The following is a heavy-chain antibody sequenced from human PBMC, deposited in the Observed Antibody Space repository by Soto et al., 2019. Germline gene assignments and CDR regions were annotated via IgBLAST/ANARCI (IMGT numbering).Heavy chain of an antibody. CDR3: ACAPESHYGESDAVVDY. V-gene: IGHV1-69*02. CDR1: GGTFSTYT. CDR2: IIPIIGII. Sequence: SVKVSCKASGGTFSTYTITWVRQAPGQGLEWMGRIIPIIGIINYAQKFQGRVTISADKFTGTAYMELTGLRSDDTAVYYCACAPESHYGESDAVVDYWGQGTLVTVSS. D-gene: IGHD3-16*01. J-gene: IGHJ4*02.